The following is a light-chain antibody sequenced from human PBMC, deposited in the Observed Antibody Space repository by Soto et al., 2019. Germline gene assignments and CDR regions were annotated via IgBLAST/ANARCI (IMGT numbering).Light chain of an antibody. Sequence: DIQMTQSPSSLSASVGDRVTITCRASQSMSNYLNWYQHKPGKAPKVLIYAASTLQSEVPSRFSGRGSGTDFTLTLSSLQPEDFATYHCQQSYSTPYTFGQGTKLEIK. CDR1: QSMSNY. CDR2: AAS. J-gene: IGKJ2*01. CDR3: QQSYSTPYT. V-gene: IGKV1-39*01.